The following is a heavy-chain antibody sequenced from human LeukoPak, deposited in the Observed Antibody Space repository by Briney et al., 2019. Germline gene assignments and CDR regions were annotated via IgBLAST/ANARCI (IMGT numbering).Heavy chain of an antibody. Sequence: SETLSLTCTVSGGSISSSSYYWGWIRQPPGKGLEWIGSIYYSGSTYYNPSLKSRVTISVDTSKNQFSLKLSSVTAADTAVYYCAREDRSVTIDYWGQGTLVTVPS. CDR1: GGSISSSSYY. D-gene: IGHD4-11*01. V-gene: IGHV4-39*07. CDR3: AREDRSVTIDY. CDR2: IYYSGST. J-gene: IGHJ4*02.